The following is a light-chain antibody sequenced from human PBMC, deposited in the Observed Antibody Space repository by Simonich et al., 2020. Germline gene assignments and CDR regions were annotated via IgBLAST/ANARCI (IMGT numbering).Light chain of an antibody. CDR1: QSVLYSSNNKNY. CDR2: LAS. J-gene: IGKJ3*01. Sequence: DIVMTQSPDSLAVSLAERASINCKSSQSVLYSSNNKNYLAWYQQKPGQPPKLLIYLASTRESGVPDRFSGSGSGTDFTLTISSLQAEDVAVYYCQQYYSTPFTFGPGTKVDIK. V-gene: IGKV4-1*01. CDR3: QQYYSTPFT.